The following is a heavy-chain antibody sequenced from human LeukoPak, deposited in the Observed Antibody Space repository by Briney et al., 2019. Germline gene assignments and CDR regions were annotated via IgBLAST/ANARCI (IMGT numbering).Heavy chain of an antibody. D-gene: IGHD4-23*01. CDR3: ARDVYGGLFDY. V-gene: IGHV3-21*01. J-gene: IGHJ4*02. CDR1: GFTVSSNY. Sequence: GGSLRLSCAASGFTVSSNYMSWVRQAPGKGLEWVSSISSSSSYIYYADSVKGRFTISRDNAKNSLYLQMNSLRAEDTAVYYCARDVYGGLFDYWGQGTLVTVSS. CDR2: ISSSSSYI.